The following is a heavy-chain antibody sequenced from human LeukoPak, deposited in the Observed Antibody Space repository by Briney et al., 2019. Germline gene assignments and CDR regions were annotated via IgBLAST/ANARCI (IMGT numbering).Heavy chain of an antibody. CDR2: IYWDGDK. Sequence: SGPTLVKPTQTLTLTCTFSGFSLTTSGVGVAWIRQPPGKALGWLALIYWDGDKRYSPSLESSLTITKDTSKNQVVLTLTNMDPVDTATYYCAHRRRSSGSGNWFDPWGQGTLVTVSS. CDR3: AHRRRSSGSGNWFDP. V-gene: IGHV2-5*02. D-gene: IGHD3-10*01. CDR1: GFSLTTSGVG. J-gene: IGHJ5*02.